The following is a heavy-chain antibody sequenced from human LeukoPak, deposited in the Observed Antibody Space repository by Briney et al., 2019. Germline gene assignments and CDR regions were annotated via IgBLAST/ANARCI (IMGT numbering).Heavy chain of an antibody. D-gene: IGHD6-19*01. J-gene: IGHJ4*02. CDR3: ARGRSGWFPVDY. CDR2: IKRDESEK. CDR1: GFSFSNYW. V-gene: IGHV3-7*01. Sequence: GGSLRLSCAASGFSFSNYWMSWVRQAPGKGLEWVANIKRDESEKSYVDSVKGRFTISRDNSKNTLYLQMNSLRAEDTAVYYCARGRSGWFPVDYWGQGTLVTVSS.